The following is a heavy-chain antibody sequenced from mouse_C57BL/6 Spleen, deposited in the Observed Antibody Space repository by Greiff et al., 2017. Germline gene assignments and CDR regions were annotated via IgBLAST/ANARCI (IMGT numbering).Heavy chain of an antibody. J-gene: IGHJ4*01. CDR1: GYTFTSYW. V-gene: IGHV1-61*01. CDR2: IYPSDSET. CDR3: ARGGKKGNAMDY. Sequence: QVQLQQPGAELVRPGSSVTLSCKASGYTFTSYWLDWVKQRPGRGLEWIGNIYPSDSETHYNQKFKDKATLTVDKSSSTAYMQLSSLTSEDSAVYYCARGGKKGNAMDYWGQGTSVTVSS.